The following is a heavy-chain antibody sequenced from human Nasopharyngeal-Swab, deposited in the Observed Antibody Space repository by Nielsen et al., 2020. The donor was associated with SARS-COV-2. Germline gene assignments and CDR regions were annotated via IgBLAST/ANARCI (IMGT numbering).Heavy chain of an antibody. V-gene: IGHV5-10-1*01. Sequence: GESLKISCKGSGYSFTSYYIIWVRQMPGKGLEWMGRIDPSDSYTNYSPSFQGHVTISADKSISTAYLQWSSLKASDTAIYYCARRGFEYNSSPEWDYGGQGTLVTVSS. J-gene: IGHJ4*02. CDR1: GYSFTSYY. CDR2: IDPSDSYT. CDR3: ARRGFEYNSSPEWDY. D-gene: IGHD6-6*01.